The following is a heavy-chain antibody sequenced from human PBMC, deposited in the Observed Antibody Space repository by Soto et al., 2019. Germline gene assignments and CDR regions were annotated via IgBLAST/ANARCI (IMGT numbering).Heavy chain of an antibody. CDR3: ARETYYDFWSGPYYGMDF. V-gene: IGHV3-30-3*01. CDR2: ISYDGSNK. CDR1: GFTFSSYA. D-gene: IGHD3-3*01. Sequence: QVQLVESGGGVVQPGRSLRLSCAASGFTFSSYAMHWVRQAPGKGLEWVAVISYDGSNKYYADSVKGRFTISRDNSKNTLYLQMNSLRAEDTAVYYCARETYYDFWSGPYYGMDFWGQETTVTVSS. J-gene: IGHJ6*02.